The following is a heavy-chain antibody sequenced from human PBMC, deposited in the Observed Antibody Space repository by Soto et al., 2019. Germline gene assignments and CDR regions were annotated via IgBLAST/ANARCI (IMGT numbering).Heavy chain of an antibody. CDR3: ARDGYYYGSGNYYPHSNWFDP. D-gene: IGHD3-10*01. V-gene: IGHV3-11*01. J-gene: IGHJ5*02. CDR2: TSSSGSTI. Sequence: GGSLRLSCAASGFTFIDYYMNWIRQAPGKGLEWVSYTSSSGSTIFYADSVRGRFTISRDNAKNSLFLQMNSLRAEDTAVYYCARDGYYYGSGNYYPHSNWFDPWGQGTLVTVSS. CDR1: GFTFIDYY.